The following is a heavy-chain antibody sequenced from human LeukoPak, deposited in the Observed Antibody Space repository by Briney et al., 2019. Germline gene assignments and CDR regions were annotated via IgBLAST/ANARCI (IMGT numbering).Heavy chain of an antibody. CDR1: GFTLSDSA. Sequence: GGSLRLSCAASGFTLSDSAIHWVRQAPGKGLEWVSKIGGIGSIMYADSVKGRFTISTDSAKSSVYLQMNSLRAEDTAVYYCARRLPYYGMDVWGQGTTVTVSS. CDR3: ARRLPYYGMDV. V-gene: IGHV3-48*03. CDR2: IGGIGSIM. J-gene: IGHJ6*02.